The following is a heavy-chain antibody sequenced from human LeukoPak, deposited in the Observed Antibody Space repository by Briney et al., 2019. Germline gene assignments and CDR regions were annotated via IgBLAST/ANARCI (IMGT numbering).Heavy chain of an antibody. J-gene: IGHJ4*02. CDR1: GFSFDNYG. CDR3: VRDQQWESPHYFDF. D-gene: IGHD1-26*01. V-gene: IGHV3-48*01. Sequence: GGSLRLSCVTSGFSFDNYGMSWVRRAPGKGLEWISYFSSRKNIVNYADSVKGRFTISRDKAKTSLYLQMSSLRAEDTAVYYCVRDQQWESPHYFDFWGQGTPVTVSS. CDR2: FSSRKNIV.